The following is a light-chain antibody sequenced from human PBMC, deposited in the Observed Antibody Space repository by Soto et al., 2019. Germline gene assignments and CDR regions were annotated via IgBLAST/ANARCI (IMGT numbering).Light chain of an antibody. CDR1: QSISNW. V-gene: IGKV1-5*03. Sequence: DIQMTQSPSTLSASVGDRVTITCRASQSISNWLAWYQQKPGKAPNLLIYKASNLESGVPSRFSGSGSGTEFTLTIYSLQPDDFATYYCQQFNSYPWTFGQGTKVEIK. CDR3: QQFNSYPWT. CDR2: KAS. J-gene: IGKJ1*01.